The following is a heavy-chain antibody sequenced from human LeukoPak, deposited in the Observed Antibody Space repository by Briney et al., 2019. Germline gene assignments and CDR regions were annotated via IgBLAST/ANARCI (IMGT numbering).Heavy chain of an antibody. CDR1: GFTFSNFG. J-gene: IGHJ4*02. CDR3: ILGRDF. CDR2: IGDSGGDT. V-gene: IGHV3-23*01. D-gene: IGHD7-27*01. Sequence: AGGSLRLSCVASGFTFSNFGMSWVRQAPGKGLEWVSSIGDSGGDTYYADSVKGRFTISRDNPKNTLYLQINSLRVEDTALYYCILGRDFWGQGTLVTVAS.